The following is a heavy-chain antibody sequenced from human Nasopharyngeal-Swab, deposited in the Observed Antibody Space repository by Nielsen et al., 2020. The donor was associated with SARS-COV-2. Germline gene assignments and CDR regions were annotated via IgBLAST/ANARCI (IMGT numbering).Heavy chain of an antibody. V-gene: IGHV1-69*13. J-gene: IGHJ5*02. Sequence: SVKVSCKASLGTFSRYAISWVRQAPGQGLEWMGGIIPIFGTANYAQKFQGRVTITADESTSTAYMELSSLRSEDTAVYYCARQYYYGSGSYYNPNWFDPWGQGTLVTVSS. CDR2: IIPIFGTA. CDR3: ARQYYYGSGSYYNPNWFDP. D-gene: IGHD3-10*01. CDR1: LGTFSRYA.